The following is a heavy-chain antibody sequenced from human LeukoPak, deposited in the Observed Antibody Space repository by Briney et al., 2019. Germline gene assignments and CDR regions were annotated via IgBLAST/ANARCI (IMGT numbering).Heavy chain of an antibody. J-gene: IGHJ5*02. CDR2: INSNGGST. CDR1: GFTFSTYP. Sequence: GGSLTLSCSTSGFTFSTYPMHWVRQAPGKGLEYVSAINSNGGSTYYADSVKGRFTISRDNSKNTLYLQMSSLRAEDTAVYYCVRSSGYYDPWGQGTLVTVSS. D-gene: IGHD6-19*01. V-gene: IGHV3-64D*09. CDR3: VRSSGYYDP.